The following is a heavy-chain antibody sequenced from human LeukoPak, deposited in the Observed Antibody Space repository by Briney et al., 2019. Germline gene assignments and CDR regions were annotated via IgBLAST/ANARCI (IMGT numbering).Heavy chain of an antibody. CDR1: GLTFSSHA. J-gene: IGHJ4*02. V-gene: IGHV3-23*01. CDR2: ISGSGGST. Sequence: GGAVRLSCGASGLTFSSHAMSWVRHAPGKGLEWVSGISGSGGSTYYADSEKGRFTIFRDNSKNTLYLQMNSLRAEDTAVYHCANGWSPDYWGRGTLVTVSS. D-gene: IGHD2-15*01. CDR3: ANGWSPDY.